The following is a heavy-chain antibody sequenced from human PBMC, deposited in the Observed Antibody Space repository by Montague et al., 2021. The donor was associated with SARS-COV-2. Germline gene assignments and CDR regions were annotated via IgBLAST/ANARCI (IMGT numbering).Heavy chain of an antibody. CDR2: INDRGTT. CDR3: ARGAPGT. D-gene: IGHD6-13*01. CDR1: GGSFSDYQ. J-gene: IGHJ5*02. Sequence: SETLSLTCAVYGGSFSDYQWTWIRQSPGKGLEWIGQINDRGTTKYNPSLKSLVTLLVDPSKKQFSLKLTSVTAADTAVYYCARGAPGTWGQGTRVTVSS. V-gene: IGHV4-34*01.